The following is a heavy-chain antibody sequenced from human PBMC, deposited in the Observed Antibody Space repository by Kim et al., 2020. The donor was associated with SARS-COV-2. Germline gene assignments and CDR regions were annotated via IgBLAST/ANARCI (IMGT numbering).Heavy chain of an antibody. D-gene: IGHD1-26*01. V-gene: IGHV3-74*01. J-gene: IGHJ2*01. CDR1: GFTFSSYW. CDR3: ARSLYAGSYFADWYFDL. CDR2: INSDGAAT. Sequence: GGSLRLSCAASGFTFSSYWMHWVRQTPEKGLVWVSRINSDGAATTYADSVKGRFSISRDNAQNTLFLQMKNLRAEDSGTYFCARSLYAGSYFADWYFDLWGRGTLVTVSS.